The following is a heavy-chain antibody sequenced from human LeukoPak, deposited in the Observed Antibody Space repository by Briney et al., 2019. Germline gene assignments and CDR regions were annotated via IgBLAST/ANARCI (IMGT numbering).Heavy chain of an antibody. J-gene: IGHJ3*02. CDR2: ISGSGGST. CDR3: AEDSHYDSSGYYFQPDAFDI. V-gene: IGHV3-23*01. CDR1: GFTFSSYA. D-gene: IGHD3-22*01. Sequence: PGGSLRLSCAASGFTFSSYAMSWVRQAPGKGLEWVSAISGSGGSTYYADSVKGRFTISRDNSKNTLYLQMNSLRAEDTAVYYCAEDSHYDSSGYYFQPDAFDIWGQGTMVTVSS.